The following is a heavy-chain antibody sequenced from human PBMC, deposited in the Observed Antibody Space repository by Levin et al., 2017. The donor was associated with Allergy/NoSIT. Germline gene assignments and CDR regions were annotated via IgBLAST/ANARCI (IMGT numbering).Heavy chain of an antibody. Sequence: GGSLRLSCAASGFTFSTYSMNWVRQAPGKGLEWVSYISSSSGSIEYADSVRGRFTISRDNAKNSLYLQMNSLRNEDTAVYYCARDLGWSFDYWGQGTLVTVSS. J-gene: IGHJ4*02. CDR3: ARDLGWSFDY. D-gene: IGHD3-3*01. CDR1: GFTFSTYS. V-gene: IGHV3-48*02. CDR2: ISSSSGSI.